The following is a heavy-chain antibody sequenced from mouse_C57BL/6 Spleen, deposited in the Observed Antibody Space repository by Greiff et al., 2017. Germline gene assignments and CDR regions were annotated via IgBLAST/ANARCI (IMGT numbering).Heavy chain of an antibody. CDR3: ASALYYGYDENAMDY. D-gene: IGHD2-2*01. Sequence: VQLQQSDAELVRPGASVKISCKASGYTFTDYTIHWMKQRPGQGLEWIGYIYPRDGSTKYNEKFKGKATLTADKSSSTAYMQLNSLTSEDSAVYFCASALYYGYDENAMDYWGQGTSVTVSS. V-gene: IGHV1-78*01. J-gene: IGHJ4*01. CDR1: GYTFTDYT. CDR2: IYPRDGST.